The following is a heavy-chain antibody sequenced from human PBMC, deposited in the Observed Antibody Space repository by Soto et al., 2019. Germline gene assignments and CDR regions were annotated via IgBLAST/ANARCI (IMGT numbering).Heavy chain of an antibody. J-gene: IGHJ4*02. CDR2: ISGSGGST. Sequence: GSLRLSCAASGFTFSSYAMSWVRQAPGKGLEWVSAISGSGGSTYYADSVKGRFTISRDNSKNTLYLQMNSLRAEDTAVYYYAKGDQVPYYGFWSGFLGPDYWGQGTLVTVSS. V-gene: IGHV3-23*01. CDR3: AKGDQVPYYGFWSGFLGPDY. D-gene: IGHD3-3*01. CDR1: GFTFSSYA.